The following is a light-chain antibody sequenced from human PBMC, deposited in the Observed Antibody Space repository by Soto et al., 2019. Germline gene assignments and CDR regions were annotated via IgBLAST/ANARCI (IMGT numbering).Light chain of an antibody. J-gene: IGLJ1*01. CDR3: CSYAGSYTSYV. Sequence: QSVLPQPRSVSGSPGQSVTISCTGTSSDVGGYNYVSWYQQHPGKAPKLMIYDVSKRPSGVPDRFSGSKSGNTASLTISGLQAEDEADYYCCSYAGSYTSYVFGTGTKV. V-gene: IGLV2-11*01. CDR2: DVS. CDR1: SSDVGGYNY.